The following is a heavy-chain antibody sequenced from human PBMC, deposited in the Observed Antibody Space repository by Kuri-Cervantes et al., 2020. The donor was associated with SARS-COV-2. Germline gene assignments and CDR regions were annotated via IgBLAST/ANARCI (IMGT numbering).Heavy chain of an antibody. CDR1: GFTFNDYA. D-gene: IGHD1-1*01. V-gene: IGHV3-23*03. Sequence: GESLKISCAASGFTFNDYAMSWVRQAPGKGLEWVSVIYSGGSATYYADSVKGRFTISRDNSKNTLYLQMNSLRAEDTAVYYCAKEGNNYSLDYWGQGTLVTVSS. J-gene: IGHJ4*02. CDR2: IYSGGSAT. CDR3: AKEGNNYSLDY.